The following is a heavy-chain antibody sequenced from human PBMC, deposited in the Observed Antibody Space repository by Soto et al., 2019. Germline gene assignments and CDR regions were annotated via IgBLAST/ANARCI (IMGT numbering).Heavy chain of an antibody. Sequence: LRLSFAASGYTFSSYWMHWVRQAPGKGLVWVSRVNGDGSSTSYADPVKGRFTISRDNAKNTVHLQMDSLRAEDTAVYYCARVMANLPWYFDYWGQGTLVTVSS. CDR3: ARVMANLPWYFDY. V-gene: IGHV3-74*01. CDR2: VNGDGSST. CDR1: GYTFSSYW. J-gene: IGHJ4*02. D-gene: IGHD2-8*01.